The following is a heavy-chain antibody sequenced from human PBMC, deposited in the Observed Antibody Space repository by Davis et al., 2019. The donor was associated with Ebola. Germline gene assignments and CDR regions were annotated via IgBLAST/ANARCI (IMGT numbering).Heavy chain of an antibody. Sequence: SETLSLTCTVSGGSISSSSYYWGWIRQPPGKGLEWIGSIYYSGSTYYNPSVKSRVTISVDTSKNQFSLKLSSVTAADTAVYYCASLAVAGTWFLDYWGQGTLVTVSS. CDR3: ASLAVAGTWFLDY. CDR2: IYYSGST. V-gene: IGHV4-39*01. J-gene: IGHJ4*02. CDR1: GGSISSSSYY. D-gene: IGHD6-19*01.